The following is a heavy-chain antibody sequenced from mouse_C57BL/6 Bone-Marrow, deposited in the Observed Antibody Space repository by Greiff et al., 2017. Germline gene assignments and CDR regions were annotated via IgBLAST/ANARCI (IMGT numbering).Heavy chain of an antibody. V-gene: IGHV1-50*01. J-gene: IGHJ2*01. CDR1: GYTFTSYW. D-gene: IGHD1-1*01. Sequence: QVQLKQPGAELVKPGASVKLSCKASGYTFTSYWMQWVKQRPGQGLEWIGEIDPSDSYTNYNQKFKGKATLTVDTSSSTAYMQLSSLTSEDSAVYYCHLYYYGSSLYYFDYWGQGTTLTVSS. CDR3: HLYYYGSSLYYFDY. CDR2: IDPSDSYT.